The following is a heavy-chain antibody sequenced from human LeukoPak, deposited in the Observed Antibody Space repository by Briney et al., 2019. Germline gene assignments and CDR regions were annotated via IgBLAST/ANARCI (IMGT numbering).Heavy chain of an antibody. Sequence: SETLSLTCTVSGGSISSYYWSWIRQPPGKGLEWVGYIYYSGSTNYNPSLKSRVTISVDTSKNQFSLKLSSVTAADTAVYCCARSRGSYGFYYFDYWGQGTLVTVSS. D-gene: IGHD1-26*01. V-gene: IGHV4-59*08. CDR1: GGSISSYY. J-gene: IGHJ4*02. CDR2: IYYSGST. CDR3: ARSRGSYGFYYFDY.